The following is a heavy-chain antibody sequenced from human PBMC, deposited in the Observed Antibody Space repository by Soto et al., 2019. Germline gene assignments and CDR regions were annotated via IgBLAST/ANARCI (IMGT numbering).Heavy chain of an antibody. Sequence: ASVKVSCKASGYTFTSYGISWVRQAPGQGLEWMGWISAYNGNTNYAQKLQGRVTMTTDTSTSTAYMELRSLRSDDTAVYYRARDFTIFGVVIIRGSWFDPWGQGTLVTVSS. V-gene: IGHV1-18*01. CDR1: GYTFTSYG. CDR2: ISAYNGNT. CDR3: ARDFTIFGVVIIRGSWFDP. J-gene: IGHJ5*02. D-gene: IGHD3-3*01.